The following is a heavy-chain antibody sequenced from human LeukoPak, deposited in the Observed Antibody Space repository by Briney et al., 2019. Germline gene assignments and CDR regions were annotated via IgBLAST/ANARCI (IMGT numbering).Heavy chain of an antibody. CDR2: VLYYGSMQ. J-gene: IGHJ4*02. CDR3: ARDPRGPTGYDSSARDTFDY. CDR1: GFTFSVYS. D-gene: IGHD3-22*01. V-gene: IGHV3-30*15. Sequence: GGSLRLYCAASGFTFSVYSMHWVRQAPGYGLEWVAVVLYYGSMQYYADSVKGRFTASRDNSKNTLYLRVSSLRVDDTAVYYCARDPRGPTGYDSSARDTFDYWGQGTLVTVSS.